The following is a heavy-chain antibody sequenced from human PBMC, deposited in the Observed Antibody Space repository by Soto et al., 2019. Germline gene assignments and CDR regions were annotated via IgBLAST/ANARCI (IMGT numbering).Heavy chain of an antibody. CDR1: GYTFTKYY. CDR2: INPSGGST. Sequence: QVQLVQSGAEVKKPGASVKVSCKASGYTFTKYYVHWVRQAPGQGPEWMGVINPSGGSTRDAQKFHGIVTMTRDTSTSTVHMELSSLRSDDTAVYYCPREATADYSGMDVWGQGTTVTVSS. D-gene: IGHD5-18*01. V-gene: IGHV1-46*01. J-gene: IGHJ6*02. CDR3: PREATADYSGMDV.